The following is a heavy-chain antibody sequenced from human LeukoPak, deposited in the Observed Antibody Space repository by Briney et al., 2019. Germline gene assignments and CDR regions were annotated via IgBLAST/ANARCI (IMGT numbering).Heavy chain of an antibody. CDR2: ISYGGSNK. J-gene: IGHJ4*02. Sequence: GGSLRLSCAASGFNFSSYAMHWVPQAPGKGLVWVAVISYGGSNKYYADSVKGRFTISRDNSKNTLYLQMNSLRAEDTAVYYCARGGSAPSTLDYWGQGTLVTVSS. V-gene: IGHV3-30-3*01. CDR1: GFNFSSYA. CDR3: ARGGSAPSTLDY. D-gene: IGHD6-13*01.